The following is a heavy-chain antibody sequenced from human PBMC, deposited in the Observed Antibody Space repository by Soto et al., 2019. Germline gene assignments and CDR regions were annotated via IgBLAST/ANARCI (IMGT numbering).Heavy chain of an antibody. V-gene: IGHV1-18*01. D-gene: IGHD6-25*01. J-gene: IGHJ6*02. Sequence: QVQLVQSGAEVKKPGASVKVSCKASGYTFTSYGISWVRQAPGQGLEWMGWISAYNGNTNYAQKLQGRVTMTTDTSSSTAYMELRSLRSDDTAVYYCARDQPIQGAAINYVMDVWGQGTTVTVSS. CDR1: GYTFTSYG. CDR3: ARDQPIQGAAINYVMDV. CDR2: ISAYNGNT.